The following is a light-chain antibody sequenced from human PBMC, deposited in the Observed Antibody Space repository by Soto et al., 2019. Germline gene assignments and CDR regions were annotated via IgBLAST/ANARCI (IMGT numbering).Light chain of an antibody. CDR1: SGDVGGYDY. Sequence: LTQPPSASGSPGQSVTISCTGTSGDVGGYDYVSWYQQHPGKAPKLMVYEVTKRPLGVPDRLSGSKSGNTASLTVSGLQAEDEADYYCSSYAGSDNPYVFGTGTKV. CDR2: EVT. CDR3: SSYAGSDNPYV. J-gene: IGLJ1*01. V-gene: IGLV2-8*01.